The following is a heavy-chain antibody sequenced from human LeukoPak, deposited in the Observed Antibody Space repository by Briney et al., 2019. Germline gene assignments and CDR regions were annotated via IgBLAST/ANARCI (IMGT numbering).Heavy chain of an antibody. V-gene: IGHV3-23*01. CDR1: GFTFSNHG. D-gene: IGHD6-19*01. J-gene: IGHJ4*02. Sequence: GGSLRLSCAASGFTFSNHGMNWVRQAPGKGLEWVSGISPSGDITYYADSVKGRFTISRDNSRNTLYLQMNSLRAEDTAVYYCAKSIAVAGLAGGRTFDYWGQGILVTVSS. CDR2: ISPSGDIT. CDR3: AKSIAVAGLAGGRTFDY.